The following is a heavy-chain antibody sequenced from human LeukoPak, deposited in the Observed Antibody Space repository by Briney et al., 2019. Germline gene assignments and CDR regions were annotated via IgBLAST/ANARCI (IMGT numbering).Heavy chain of an antibody. Sequence: SETLSLTCTFTGGSISSSNFYWGWIRQPPGKGLEWIGTISYSGSTYYNPSLKSRVTISVDTCKNQFSLKLSSVTAADMAVYYCARSRGRSYGSWGQGTLVTVSS. CDR2: ISYSGST. V-gene: IGHV4-39*01. CDR3: ARSRGRSYGS. CDR1: GGSISSSNFY. J-gene: IGHJ4*02. D-gene: IGHD5-18*01.